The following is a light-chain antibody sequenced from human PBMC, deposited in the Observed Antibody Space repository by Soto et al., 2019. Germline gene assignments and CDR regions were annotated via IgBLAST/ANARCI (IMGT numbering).Light chain of an antibody. CDR3: QQRSNWPWT. CDR2: DAS. Sequence: EIVLTQSPATLSLSPRERATLSCRASQSVNSYLAWYQQKPGQAPRLLIYDASNRATAIPARFSASGSETDLTLTISSLEAEDCTVSYCQQRSNWPWTFGQGTKVEI. CDR1: QSVNSY. J-gene: IGKJ1*01. V-gene: IGKV3-11*01.